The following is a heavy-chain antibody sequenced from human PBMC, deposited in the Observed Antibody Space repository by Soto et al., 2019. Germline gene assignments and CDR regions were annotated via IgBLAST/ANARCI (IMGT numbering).Heavy chain of an antibody. CDR2: IIPILGIA. V-gene: IGHV1-69*08. J-gene: IGHJ5*02. Sequence: QVQLVQSGAEVKKPGSSVKVSCKASGGTFSSYTISWVRQAPGQGLEWMGRIIPILGIANYAQKFQGRVRIPADKSTSAAYMELGGRRSEGAAVYYCAREGGMGGSYIGAINWFDPWGQGTVVTVSS. CDR3: AREGGMGGSYIGAINWFDP. D-gene: IGHD1-26*01. CDR1: GGTFSSYT.